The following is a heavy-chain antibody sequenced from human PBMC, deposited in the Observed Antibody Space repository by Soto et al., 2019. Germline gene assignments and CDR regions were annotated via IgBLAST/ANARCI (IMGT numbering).Heavy chain of an antibody. D-gene: IGHD3-22*01. CDR3: ASSQTYDYDSSGRLYAFDI. V-gene: IGHV1-69*13. Sequence: ASVKVSCKASGGTFSSYAISWVRQAPGQGLEWMGGIIPIFGTANYAQKFQGRVTITADESTSTAYMELSSLRSEDTAVYYCASSQTYDYDSSGRLYAFDIWGQGTMVTVSS. J-gene: IGHJ3*02. CDR2: IIPIFGTA. CDR1: GGTFSSYA.